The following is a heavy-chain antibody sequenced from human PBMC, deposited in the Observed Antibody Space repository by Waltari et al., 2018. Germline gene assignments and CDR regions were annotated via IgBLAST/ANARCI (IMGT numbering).Heavy chain of an antibody. D-gene: IGHD5-12*01. Sequence: QVQLVQSGAEVKKPGASVKVSCKVSGYILTELSMHWVRQAPGKGLEWMGGFDPEDGETIYEQKFQGRVTMTEDTSTDTAYMELSSLRSEDTAVYYCATISPGEMATIFDYWGQGTLVTVSS. V-gene: IGHV1-24*01. J-gene: IGHJ4*02. CDR2: FDPEDGET. CDR1: GYILTELS. CDR3: ATISPGEMATIFDY.